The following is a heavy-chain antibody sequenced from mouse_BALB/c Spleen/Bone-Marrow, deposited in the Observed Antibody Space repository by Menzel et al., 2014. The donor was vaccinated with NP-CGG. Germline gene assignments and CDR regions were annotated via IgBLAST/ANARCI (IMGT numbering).Heavy chain of an antibody. Sequence: QAQLKQSAAELARPGASVKLSCKASGYIFTSYTIQWVKQRPGQGLEWIGYINPRIGYTDYNQKFKDKTTLTADKSSSTTYMQLNSLTSEDSAVYYCAREGTYYAYFDYWGQGTTLTVSS. D-gene: IGHD1-1*01. CDR1: GYIFTSYT. J-gene: IGHJ2*01. CDR2: INPRIGYT. CDR3: AREGTYYAYFDY. V-gene: IGHV1-4*02.